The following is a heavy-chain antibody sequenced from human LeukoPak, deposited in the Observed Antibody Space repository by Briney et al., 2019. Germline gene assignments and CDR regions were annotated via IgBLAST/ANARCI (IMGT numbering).Heavy chain of an antibody. CDR3: AKASWVSNADAVL. J-gene: IGHJ4*02. V-gene: IGHV3-30*18. CDR1: GFTFSSYG. Sequence: GGSLRLSCAASGFTFSSYGMHWVRQAPGKGLEWVAVISYDGSNKYYADSVKGRFTLSRDESRNTVFLQLNSLRVEDTAVYFCAKASWVSNADAVLWGQGTLVTVSS. D-gene: IGHD1-1*01. CDR2: ISYDGSNK.